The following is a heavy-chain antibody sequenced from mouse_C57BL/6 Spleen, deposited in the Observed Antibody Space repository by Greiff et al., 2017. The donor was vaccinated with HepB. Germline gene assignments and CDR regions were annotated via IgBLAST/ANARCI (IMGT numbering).Heavy chain of an antibody. J-gene: IGHJ2*01. CDR3: ASVDYGSYFDY. V-gene: IGHV1-66*01. Sequence: VKAVESGPELVKPGASVKISCKASGYSFTSYYIHWVKQRPGQGLEWIGWIYPGSGNTKYNEKFKGKATLTADTSSSTAYMQLSSLTSEDSAVYYCASVDYGSYFDYWGQGTTLTVSS. D-gene: IGHD1-1*02. CDR2: IYPGSGNT. CDR1: GYSFTSYY.